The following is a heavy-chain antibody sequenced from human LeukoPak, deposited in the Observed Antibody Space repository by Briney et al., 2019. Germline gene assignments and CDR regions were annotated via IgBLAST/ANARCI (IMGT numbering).Heavy chain of an antibody. CDR3: AKENRRYSSSWYGIDY. Sequence: GGSLRLSCAASGFTFSSYAMSWVRQAPGKGLEAPGKGLEWVSTISASGHATYYPDSVRGRFTISRDNSKNTLYLQMNSLRAEDTAVYYCAKENRRYSSSWYGIDYWGQGTLVTVSS. J-gene: IGHJ4*02. CDR1: GFTFSSYA. D-gene: IGHD6-13*01. V-gene: IGHV3-23*01. CDR2: ISASGHAT.